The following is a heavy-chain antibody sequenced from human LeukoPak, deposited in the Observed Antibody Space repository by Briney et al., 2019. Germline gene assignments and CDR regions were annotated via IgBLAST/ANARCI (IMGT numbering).Heavy chain of an antibody. Sequence: PGGSLRLSCAASGFSFSSYWMSWVRQAPGKGLEWVANINQDGGEKYYVDSVKGRFTISRDNAKNSLYLQMNSLRAEDTAVYHCATGRSCTTCYLPDYWGQGTLVIVTS. J-gene: IGHJ4*02. CDR3: ATGRSCTTCYLPDY. V-gene: IGHV3-7*01. CDR2: INQDGGEK. CDR1: GFSFSSYW. D-gene: IGHD2-2*01.